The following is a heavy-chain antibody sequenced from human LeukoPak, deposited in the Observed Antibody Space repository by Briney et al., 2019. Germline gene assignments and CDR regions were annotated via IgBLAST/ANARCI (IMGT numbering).Heavy chain of an antibody. J-gene: IGHJ5*02. D-gene: IGHD3-3*01. CDR1: GFTFSSYS. Sequence: GGSLRLFCAASGFTFSSYSMNWVRQAPGKGLEWASYISSSSSTIYYADSVKGRFTISRDNAKNSLYLQMNSLRAEDTAVYYCARVWGAEYYDFWSGYRSFRWFDPWGQGTLVTVSS. CDR3: ARVWGAEYYDFWSGYRSFRWFDP. V-gene: IGHV3-48*01. CDR2: ISSSSSTI.